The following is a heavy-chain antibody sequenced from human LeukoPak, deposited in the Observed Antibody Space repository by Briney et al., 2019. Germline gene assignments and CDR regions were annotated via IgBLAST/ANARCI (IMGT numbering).Heavy chain of an antibody. CDR3: ARRGSAGALDI. CDR1: GDSVSSNSAA. Sequence: SQTLSLTCAISGDSVSSNSAAWNWISQSPSRGLEWLGRTYYRAKWYNDYAVSVKSRITINPDTSKNDVSLQLNSVTPEDTAVYYCARRGSAGALDIWGQGTMVTVSS. V-gene: IGHV6-1*01. D-gene: IGHD2-15*01. CDR2: TYYRAKWYN. J-gene: IGHJ3*02.